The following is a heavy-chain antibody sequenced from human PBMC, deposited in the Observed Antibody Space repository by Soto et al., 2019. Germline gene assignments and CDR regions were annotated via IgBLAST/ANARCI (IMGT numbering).Heavy chain of an antibody. CDR3: AREGTEIDYYYMDV. J-gene: IGHJ6*03. V-gene: IGHV3-23*01. CDR1: GFNFGNYA. D-gene: IGHD2-21*01. Sequence: EVQLLESGGGLVQPGGSLEVSCRASGFNFGNYAMSWVRQAPGKGPEWVSSVGGDASDTHYADSVRGRFTISRDNSKNTLYLQMNSLRAEDTAVYYCAREGTEIDYYYMDVWGKGTTVTVSS. CDR2: VGGDASDT.